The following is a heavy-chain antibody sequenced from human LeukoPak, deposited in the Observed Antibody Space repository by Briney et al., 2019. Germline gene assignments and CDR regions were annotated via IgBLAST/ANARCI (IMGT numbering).Heavy chain of an antibody. J-gene: IGHJ3*02. D-gene: IGHD4-17*01. V-gene: IGHV3-7*04. CDR2: IKKDGSEK. CDR3: AGEYGEVQAFDI. CDR1: GFTFSNYW. Sequence: GGSLRLSCAASGFTFSNYWMSWVRQAPGKGLEWVANIKKDGSEKYYVDSVKGRFTISRDNAKNSLYLQMNSLRAEDTAIYYCAGEYGEVQAFDIWGQGTMVTVSS.